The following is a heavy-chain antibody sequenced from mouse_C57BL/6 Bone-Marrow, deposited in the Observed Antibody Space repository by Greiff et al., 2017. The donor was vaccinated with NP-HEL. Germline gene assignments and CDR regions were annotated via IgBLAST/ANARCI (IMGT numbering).Heavy chain of an antibody. Sequence: EVKLMESGGGLVQPGGSLKLSCAASGFTFSDYGMAWVRQAPRKGPEWVAFISNLAYSIYYADTVTGRFTLSRENAKNTLYLEMSSLRSEDTAMYYCARGEDRWCAYWGQGTLVTVSA. J-gene: IGHJ3*01. V-gene: IGHV5-15*01. CDR2: ISNLAYSI. CDR3: ARGEDRWCAY. CDR1: GFTFSDYG. D-gene: IGHD2-14*01.